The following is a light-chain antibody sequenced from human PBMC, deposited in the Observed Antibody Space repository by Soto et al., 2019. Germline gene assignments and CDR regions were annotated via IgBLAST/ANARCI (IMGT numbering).Light chain of an antibody. CDR3: QQYKNWPPWT. J-gene: IGKJ1*01. V-gene: IGKV1-5*03. CDR2: KAS. CDR1: QSISSW. Sequence: DIQMTQSPSILSASVGDRVTITCRASQSISSWLAWYQQKPGKAPNLLIYKASHLENGVPSRFSGSGSGTEFTLTISSLQSEDSAVYYCQQYKNWPPWTFGQGTKVEVK.